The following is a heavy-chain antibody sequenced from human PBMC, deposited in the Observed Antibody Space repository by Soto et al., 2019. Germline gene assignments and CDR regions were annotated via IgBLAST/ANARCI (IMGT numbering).Heavy chain of an antibody. Sequence: SETLSLTCSVSGGSISSGYYWSWIRQPPGKGLEWIGEINHSGSTNYNPSLKSRVTISVDTSKNQFSLKLSSVTAADTAVYYCARGGVLRYFDWFALWGQGTLVTVSS. CDR2: INHSGST. D-gene: IGHD3-9*01. J-gene: IGHJ5*02. CDR3: ARGGVLRYFDWFAL. CDR1: GGSISSGYY. V-gene: IGHV4-34*01.